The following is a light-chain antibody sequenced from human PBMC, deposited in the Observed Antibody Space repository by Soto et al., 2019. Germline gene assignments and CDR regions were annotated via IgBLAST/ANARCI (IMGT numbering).Light chain of an antibody. V-gene: IGKV1-12*01. CDR2: GAS. CDR3: QQGGSFPLT. Sequence: DIQMTQSPSSVSASVGDRVTITCRASQAIGSWLAWYQQKPGKAPDLLIYGASSLQSGVPSRFYGSGSGTDFTLTISSLQPEDFATYYCQQGGSFPLTFGQGTRLEIK. CDR1: QAIGSW. J-gene: IGKJ5*01.